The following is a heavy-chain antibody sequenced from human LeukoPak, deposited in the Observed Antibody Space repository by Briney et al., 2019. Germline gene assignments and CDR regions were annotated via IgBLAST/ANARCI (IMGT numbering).Heavy chain of an antibody. CDR1: GFTFTKYW. V-gene: IGHV3-48*01. CDR2: ISQDGVGI. D-gene: IGHD3-16*01. Sequence: PGGSLRLSCAASGFTFTKYWMTWVRRAPGKGLEWVSYISQDGVGIYNTDFVKGRFTISRDDAENSLYLQMNSLRAEDTAVYYCARWAGGADYWGQGVLVTVSS. CDR3: ARWAGGADY. J-gene: IGHJ4*02.